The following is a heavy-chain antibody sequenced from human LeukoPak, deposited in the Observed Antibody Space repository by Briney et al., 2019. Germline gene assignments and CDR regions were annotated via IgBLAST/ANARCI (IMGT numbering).Heavy chain of an antibody. V-gene: IGHV4-61*01. CDR3: ARTTEAHSWRTRYYDYYMDV. J-gene: IGHJ6*03. D-gene: IGHD6-13*01. Sequence: SETLSLTCSVSGGSISSTSYYWSWIRQPPGKGLEWIGYIYYSGSTNYNPSLKSRVTISVDTSKNQFSLKLSSVTAADTAVYYCARTTEAHSWRTRYYDYYMDVWGKGTTVTVSS. CDR2: IYYSGST. CDR1: GGSISSTSYY.